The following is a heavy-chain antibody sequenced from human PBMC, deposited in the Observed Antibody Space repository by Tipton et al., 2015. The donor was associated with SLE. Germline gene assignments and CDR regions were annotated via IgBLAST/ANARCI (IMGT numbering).Heavy chain of an antibody. V-gene: IGHV4-39*07. D-gene: IGHD2-21*01. CDR2: TNDSGKT. CDR1: GGSISSSTYY. CDR3: ARGKISWAVFVVKNYFDS. Sequence: TLSLTCTVSGGSISSSTYYWGWIRQPPGKGLECIGETNDSGKTNYNPALKSRATISVDTSKNQFSLRLTSVTAADTAVYYCARGKISWAVFVVKNYFDSWGRGTLVTVSS. J-gene: IGHJ4*02.